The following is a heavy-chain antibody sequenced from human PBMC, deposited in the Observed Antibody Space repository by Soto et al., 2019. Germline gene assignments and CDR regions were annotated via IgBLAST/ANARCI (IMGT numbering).Heavy chain of an antibody. Sequence: EVQLLESGGGLVQPGGSLRLSCAASGLTFSSYAMNWVRQAPGKGLEWVSGVSGGGGSTYYADSVKGRFTISRDNSKNTLYLQMNSLRAEDTAVYYCAKDSSGYSYYYNAFDIWGQGTMVTVSS. V-gene: IGHV3-23*01. J-gene: IGHJ3*02. D-gene: IGHD5-18*01. CDR1: GLTFSSYA. CDR3: AKDSSGYSYYYNAFDI. CDR2: VSGGGGST.